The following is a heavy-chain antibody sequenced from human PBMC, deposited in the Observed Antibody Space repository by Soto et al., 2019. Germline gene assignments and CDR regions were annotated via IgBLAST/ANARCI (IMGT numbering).Heavy chain of an antibody. V-gene: IGHV5-51*01. CDR3: ARHRYSSQYYYDSSGYNDY. CDR1: GYSFTSYW. Sequence: ESLKISCKGSGYSFTSYWIGWVRQMPGKGLEWMGIIYPGDSDTRYSPSFQGQVTISADKSISTAYLQWSSLKASDTAMYYCARHRYSSQYYYDSSGYNDYWGQGTLVTVSS. J-gene: IGHJ4*02. D-gene: IGHD3-22*01. CDR2: IYPGDSDT.